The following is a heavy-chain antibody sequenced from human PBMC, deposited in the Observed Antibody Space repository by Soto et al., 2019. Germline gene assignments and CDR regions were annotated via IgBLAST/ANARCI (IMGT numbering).Heavy chain of an antibody. J-gene: IGHJ4*02. V-gene: IGHV1-18*01. CDR1: GYTFTSDG. CDR3: AREILPASPGEFDY. Sequence: GASVKVSGKASGYTFTSDGISWVRQAPGQGLEWIGWISGFNGNTNYAQKFQGRVPMTTDTSTSTAYMELRSLGSDDTAVYSCAREILPASPGEFDYWGQGTLVNVSS. CDR2: ISGFNGNT. D-gene: IGHD2-2*01.